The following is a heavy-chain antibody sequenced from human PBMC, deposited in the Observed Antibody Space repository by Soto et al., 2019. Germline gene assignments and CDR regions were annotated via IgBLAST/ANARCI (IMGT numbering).Heavy chain of an antibody. V-gene: IGHV3-23*01. CDR3: ARTYDFWSGYYTDYYYYGMDV. Sequence: GGSLRLSCAASGFTFSSYAMSWVRQAPGKGLEWVSAISGSGGSTYYADSVKGRFTISRDNSKNTLYLQMNSLRAEDTDVYYCARTYDFWSGYYTDYYYYGMDVWGQGTTVTVSS. CDR2: ISGSGGST. D-gene: IGHD3-3*01. CDR1: GFTFSSYA. J-gene: IGHJ6*02.